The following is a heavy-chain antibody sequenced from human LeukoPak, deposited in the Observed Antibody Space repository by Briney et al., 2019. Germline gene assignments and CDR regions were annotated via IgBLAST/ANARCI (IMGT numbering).Heavy chain of an antibody. CDR3: AHLVTLSFNYYGMDV. CDR1: GYTFTGYY. CDR2: INPNSGGT. V-gene: IGHV1-2*02. J-gene: IGHJ6*02. D-gene: IGHD4-11*01. Sequence: ASVKVSCKASGYTFTGYYMHWVRQAPGQGLEWMGWINPNSGGTNYAQRFQGRVTMTRDTSISTAYMGLSRLRSDDTAVYYCAHLVTLSFNYYGMDVWGQGTTVTVSS.